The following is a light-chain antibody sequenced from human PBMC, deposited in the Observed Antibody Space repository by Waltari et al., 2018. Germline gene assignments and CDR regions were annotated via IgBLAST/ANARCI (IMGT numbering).Light chain of an antibody. V-gene: IGKV1-5*03. Sequence: DIPMTQSPSTLSASVGDRITITCRTSQSVKNNLAWYQQKPGKAPKVLIHKASRLEGGVPSRFSGSGYGTEFTLTISSLQPDDFATYYCQEYDSLPVTFGGGTRVEIK. J-gene: IGKJ4*01. CDR3: QEYDSLPVT. CDR2: KAS. CDR1: QSVKNN.